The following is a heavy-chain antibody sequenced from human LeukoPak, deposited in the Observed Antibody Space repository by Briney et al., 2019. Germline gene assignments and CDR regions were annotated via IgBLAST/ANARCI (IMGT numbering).Heavy chain of an antibody. V-gene: IGHV5-10-1*01. Sequence: GESLKISCKGSGYSFTNYWISWVRQMPGKGLEWMGRIDPSDSYTIYNPSFQGHVTISDDKSINTAYLQWSSLEASDTAMYYCTRRRYSGDAFDIWGQGTMVTVSS. CDR3: TRRRYSGDAFDI. J-gene: IGHJ3*02. CDR2: IDPSDSYT. D-gene: IGHD5-12*01. CDR1: GYSFTNYW.